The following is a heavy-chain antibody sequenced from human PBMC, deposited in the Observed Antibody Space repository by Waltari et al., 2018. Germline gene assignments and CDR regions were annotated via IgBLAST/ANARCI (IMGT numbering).Heavy chain of an antibody. CDR2: IYTSGST. CDR1: GGSISSGSYY. D-gene: IGHD1-1*01. V-gene: IGHV4-61*09. Sequence: QVQLQESGPGLVKPSQTLSLTCTVSGGSISSGSYYWSWIRQPAGKGLEWIGYIYTSGSTNYNPSLKSRVTISVDTSKNQFSLKLSSVTAADTAVYYCARNEAFDIWGQGTMVTVSS. CDR3: ARNEAFDI. J-gene: IGHJ3*02.